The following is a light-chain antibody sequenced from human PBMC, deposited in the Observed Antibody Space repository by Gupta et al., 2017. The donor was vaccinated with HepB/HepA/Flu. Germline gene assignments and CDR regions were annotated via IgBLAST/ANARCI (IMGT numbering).Light chain of an antibody. Sequence: QSVLTQPPSVSAAPGQKVTISCSGSRSNIGSNYVAWFQQLPGTAPKLLIYDNTKRPSGIPDRFSGSKSGTSATLGITGLQTGDEADYYCGALDDSLSAGVFGGGTKLTVL. CDR3: GALDDSLSAGV. V-gene: IGLV1-51*01. CDR2: DNT. CDR1: RSNIGSNY. J-gene: IGLJ3*02.